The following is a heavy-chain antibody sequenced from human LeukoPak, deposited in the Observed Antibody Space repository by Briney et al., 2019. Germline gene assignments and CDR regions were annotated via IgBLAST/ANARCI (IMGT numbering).Heavy chain of an antibody. CDR3: ARESTLVPGPGFDY. V-gene: IGHV4-30-2*01. Sequence: SSETLSLTCTVSGGSISSGGYYWSWIRQPPGKGLEWIGYIYHSGSTYYNPSLKSRVTISVDTSKNQFSLKLSSVTAADTAVYYCARESTLVPGPGFDYWGQGTLVTVSS. CDR1: GGSISSGGYY. CDR2: IYHSGST. J-gene: IGHJ4*02. D-gene: IGHD2-2*01.